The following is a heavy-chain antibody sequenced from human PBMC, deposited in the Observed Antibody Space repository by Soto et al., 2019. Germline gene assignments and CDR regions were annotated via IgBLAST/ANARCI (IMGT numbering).Heavy chain of an antibody. CDR2: IIPLFSTA. Sequence: QVQLVQSGAEVKQPGSSVKVSCKTYGGTFSTYAIYWVRQAPGQGLEWMGAIIPLFSTADYAQKFQGRVTITADESTSTASMELSSLRSEDTAVYYCARPKGSYSSGYYYFDYWGQGTLVTVSS. J-gene: IGHJ4*02. CDR1: GGTFSTYA. V-gene: IGHV1-69*01. CDR3: ARPKGSYSSGYYYFDY. D-gene: IGHD6-19*01.